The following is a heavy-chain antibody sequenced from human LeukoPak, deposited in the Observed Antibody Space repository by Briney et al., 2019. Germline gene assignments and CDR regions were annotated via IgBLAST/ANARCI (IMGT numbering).Heavy chain of an antibody. CDR2: ISGSGGST. CDR3: AKDQPMEPTKYYYYMDV. CDR1: GFTFSTYA. J-gene: IGHJ6*03. Sequence: QAGGSLRLSCAASGFTFSTYAMSWVRQAPGKGLEWVSAISGSGGSTNYADSVKGRFTISRDNSKNTLYLQMNSLRAEDTAVYYCAKDQPMEPTKYYYYMDVWGKGTTVTVSS. V-gene: IGHV3-23*01. D-gene: IGHD1-1*01.